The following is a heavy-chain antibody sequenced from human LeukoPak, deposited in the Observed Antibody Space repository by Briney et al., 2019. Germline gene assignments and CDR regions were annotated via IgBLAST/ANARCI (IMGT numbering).Heavy chain of an antibody. CDR3: AKDRMGATSAFDI. J-gene: IGHJ3*02. CDR2: ISWSSGSI. V-gene: IGHV3-9*01. Sequence: GRSLRLSCAASGFTFDDYAMHWVRQAPGKGLEWVSGISWSSGSIVYADSVKGRFTISRDNAKSSLYLQMSSLRPEDTALYYCAKDRMGATSAFDIWGQGTMVTVSS. CDR1: GFTFDDYA. D-gene: IGHD1-26*01.